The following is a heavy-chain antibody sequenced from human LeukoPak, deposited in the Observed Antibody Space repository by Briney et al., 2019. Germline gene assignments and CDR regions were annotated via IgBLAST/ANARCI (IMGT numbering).Heavy chain of an antibody. Sequence: SETLSLTCTVSGGSISSYYWSWIRQPPGKGLEWIGYIYYSGSTYYNPSLKSRVTISVDTSKNQFSLKLGSVTAADTAVYYCARRGSSGRAFHIWGQGTMVTVSS. V-gene: IGHV4-59*04. CDR3: ARRGSSGRAFHI. CDR1: GGSISSYY. CDR2: IYYSGST. J-gene: IGHJ3*02. D-gene: IGHD6-19*01.